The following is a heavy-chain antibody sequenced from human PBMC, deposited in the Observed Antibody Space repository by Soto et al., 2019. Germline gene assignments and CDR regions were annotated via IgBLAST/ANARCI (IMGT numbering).Heavy chain of an antibody. Sequence: ESGGGVVQPGRSLRLSCAASGFTFSSYAMHWVRQAPGKGLEGVAVISYDGSNKYYADSVKCRFTISRDNSKNTLYLQMNSLRAEDTAVYYCERDDEMAIITTPFDYWGQGTLVTVSS. V-gene: IGHV3-30-3*01. J-gene: IGHJ4*02. D-gene: IGHD5-12*01. CDR3: ERDDEMAIITTPFDY. CDR2: ISYDGSNK. CDR1: GFTFSSYA.